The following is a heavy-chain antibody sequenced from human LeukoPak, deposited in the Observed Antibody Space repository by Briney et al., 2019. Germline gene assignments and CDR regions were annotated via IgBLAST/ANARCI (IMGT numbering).Heavy chain of an antibody. V-gene: IGHV3-23*01. J-gene: IGHJ3*02. CDR1: GFTFSSYA. D-gene: IGHD2-8*01. CDR2: ISGSGGST. Sequence: GGSLRLSCAASGFTFSSYAMSWVRQAPGEGRGWGSDISGSGGSTYYADSVKSGCTISRDNFQDVLYLQMNSLRVEHTAVYYCAKDRRSYCLNGLFGDAFDIWGQGAMVNV. CDR3: AKDRRSYCLNGLFGDAFDI.